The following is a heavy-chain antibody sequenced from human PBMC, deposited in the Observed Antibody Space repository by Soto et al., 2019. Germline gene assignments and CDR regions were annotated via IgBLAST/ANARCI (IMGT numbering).Heavy chain of an antibody. V-gene: IGHV3-66*01. CDR2: IYSGGST. CDR1: GFTVSTNY. D-gene: IGHD1-26*01. CDR3: ARGGNKEFDS. Sequence: EVQLMQSGGGLVQPGGSLRLSCAASGFTVSTNYMSWVRQAPGKGLEWVSVIYSGGSTSYADSVRSRFTIGRDNSKNTLYLQMNRLRAEDTAVYYCARGGNKEFDSWGQGTLVTVSS. J-gene: IGHJ4*02.